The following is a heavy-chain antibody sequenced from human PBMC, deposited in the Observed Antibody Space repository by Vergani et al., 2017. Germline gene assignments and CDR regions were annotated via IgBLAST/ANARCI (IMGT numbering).Heavy chain of an antibody. D-gene: IGHD3-16*02. CDR1: GYTFTSYG. V-gene: IGHV1-18*01. Sequence: QVQLVQSGAEVKKPGASVKVSCKASGYTFTSYGISWVRQAPGQGLEWMGWISAYNGNTNYAQKLQGRVTMTRNTSISTAYMELSSLRSEDTAVYYCARGRGDYVWGSYHHYGMDVWGQGTTVTVSS. J-gene: IGHJ6*02. CDR3: ARGRGDYVWGSYHHYGMDV. CDR2: ISAYNGNT.